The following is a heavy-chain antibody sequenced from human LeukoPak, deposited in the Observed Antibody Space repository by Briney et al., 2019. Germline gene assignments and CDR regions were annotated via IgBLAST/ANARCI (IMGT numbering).Heavy chain of an antibody. CDR2: IYYSGST. J-gene: IGHJ4*02. Sequence: SQTLSLTCTVSGGSISSGGYYWSWIRQHPGKGLERIGYIYYSGSTYYNPSLKSRVTISVDTSKNQFSLKLSSVTAADTAVYYCAGTSEGYSSSWFDYWGQGTLVTVSS. CDR3: AGTSEGYSSSWFDY. D-gene: IGHD6-13*01. CDR1: GGSISSGGYY. V-gene: IGHV4-31*03.